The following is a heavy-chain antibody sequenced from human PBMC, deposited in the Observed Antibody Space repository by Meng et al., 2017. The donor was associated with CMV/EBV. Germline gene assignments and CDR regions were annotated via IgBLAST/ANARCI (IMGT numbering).Heavy chain of an antibody. CDR1: GYTFTSYG. CDR3: AIVDSRAYPGSY. D-gene: IGHD3-22*01. J-gene: IGHJ4*02. CDR2: ISAYNSNT. Sequence: ASVKVSCKASGYTFTSYGISWVRQAPGQGLEWMGWISAYNSNTNYAQKLQGRVTMTTETSTRTAYMELRSLRSDDTAVYYCAIVDSRAYPGSYWGQGTLVTVSS. V-gene: IGHV1-18*01.